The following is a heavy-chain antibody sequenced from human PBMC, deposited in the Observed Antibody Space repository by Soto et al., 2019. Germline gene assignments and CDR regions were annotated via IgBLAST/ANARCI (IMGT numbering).Heavy chain of an antibody. J-gene: IGHJ4*02. CDR1: GFTSSDSA. Sequence: PGGSLRLSCAVSGFTSSDSAMHWVRQASGEGLEWVGRVRSKAKTYATAYAASVKGLFTIPRDDSKNTAYLQMNSLKTEDTAVYYCTPEGAGFGYWGQGTLVTVSS. V-gene: IGHV3-73*01. CDR3: TPEGAGFGY. CDR2: VRSKAKTYAT. D-gene: IGHD1-26*01.